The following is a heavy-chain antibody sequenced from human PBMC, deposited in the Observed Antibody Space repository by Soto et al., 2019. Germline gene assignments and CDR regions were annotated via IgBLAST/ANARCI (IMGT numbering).Heavy chain of an antibody. J-gene: IGHJ4*02. D-gene: IGHD4-17*01. V-gene: IGHV1-18*04. CDR3: AREQYEFGDLYYVDY. CDR2: ISPYSGSR. CDR1: GYDFEMFP. Sequence: QVQLVQSGGEVKRPGASVKVSCKASGYDFEMFPISWVRQARGQGLEWMGLISPYSGSRYYAEKFQGRVTMTTDTSTSTAYMELRSLTSDDTAVYFCAREQYEFGDLYYVDYWGQGTLVTVSS.